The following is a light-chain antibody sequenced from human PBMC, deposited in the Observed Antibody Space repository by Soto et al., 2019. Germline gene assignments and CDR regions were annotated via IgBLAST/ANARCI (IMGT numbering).Light chain of an antibody. V-gene: IGLV2-23*01. CDR3: CSYAGSYSLV. CDR1: SSDVGSYNL. CDR2: EGS. Sequence: QSVLTQPASVSGSPGQSITISCTGTSSDVGSYNLVSWYQQHPGKAPKLMIYEGSKRPSGVSNRFSGSKSGSTASLTISGLQAEDEADYYCCSYAGSYSLVFGGGTKVTVL. J-gene: IGLJ2*01.